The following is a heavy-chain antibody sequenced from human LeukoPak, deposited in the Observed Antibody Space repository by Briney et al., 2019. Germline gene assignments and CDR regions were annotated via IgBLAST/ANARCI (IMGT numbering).Heavy chain of an antibody. CDR1: GVSISSSSYY. V-gene: IGHV4-39*01. Sequence: SETLSLTCTVSGVSISSSSYYWGWIRQPPGKGLEWIGSIYYSGSTYYNPSLKSRVTISVDTSKNQFSLKLSSVTAADTAVYYCARRSYSSGWYQEDYFDYWGQGTLVTVSS. D-gene: IGHD6-19*01. CDR3: ARRSYSSGWYQEDYFDY. J-gene: IGHJ4*02. CDR2: IYYSGST.